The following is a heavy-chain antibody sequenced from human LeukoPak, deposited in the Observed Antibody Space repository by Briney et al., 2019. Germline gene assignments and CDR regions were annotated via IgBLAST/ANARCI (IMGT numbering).Heavy chain of an antibody. CDR2: IYPGDSHT. CDR3: ARSYSGKRDYFDY. V-gene: IGHV5-51*01. Sequence: IIYPGDSHTTYTPSFQAHLSISADKSISTAYLQSSSLKASDTAMYYCARSYSGKRDYFDYWGQGTLVTVSS. D-gene: IGHD1-26*01. J-gene: IGHJ4*02.